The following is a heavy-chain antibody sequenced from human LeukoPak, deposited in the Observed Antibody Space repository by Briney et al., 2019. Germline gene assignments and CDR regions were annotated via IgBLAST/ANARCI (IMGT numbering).Heavy chain of an antibody. CDR2: ISSSSSYI. CDR1: GLTFSSYS. Sequence: SGGSLRLSCAASGLTFSSYSMNWVRQAPGKGLEWVSSISSSSSYIYYADSVKGRFTISRDNAKNSLYLQMNSLRAEDTAVYYCARDLSIVGPSGWGQGTLVTVSS. D-gene: IGHD1-26*01. V-gene: IGHV3-21*01. CDR3: ARDLSIVGPSG. J-gene: IGHJ4*02.